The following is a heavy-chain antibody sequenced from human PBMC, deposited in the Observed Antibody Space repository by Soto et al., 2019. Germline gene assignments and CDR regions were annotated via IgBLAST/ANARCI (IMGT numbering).Heavy chain of an antibody. J-gene: IGHJ6*02. CDR2: IYYSGST. D-gene: IGHD3-10*01. Sequence: SETLSLTCSVSGGSISRGGYYWSWIRQHPGKGQKWIGYIYYSGSTYYNPSLKSRVTISVDTSKNQFSLKLSSVTAADTAVYYCATAGDYYYYYGMDVWGQGTTVTVSS. CDR1: GGSISRGGYY. CDR3: ATAGDYYYYYGMDV. V-gene: IGHV4-31*03.